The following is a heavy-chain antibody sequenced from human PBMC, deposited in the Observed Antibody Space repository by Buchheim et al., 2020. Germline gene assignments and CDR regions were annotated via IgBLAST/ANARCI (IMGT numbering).Heavy chain of an antibody. CDR2: ISSSGSYI. J-gene: IGHJ4*02. CDR3: ARQVYCSGGSCYSDY. Sequence: DVQLVESGGGLVQPGGSLRLSCAASGFTFSSYNINWVRQAPGKGLEWVSSISSSGSYIYYADSVKGRFTISRDNAKNSLYLQMNSLRAEDTAVYYCARQVYCSGGSCYSDYWGQGTL. CDR1: GFTFSSYN. V-gene: IGHV3-21*01. D-gene: IGHD2-15*01.